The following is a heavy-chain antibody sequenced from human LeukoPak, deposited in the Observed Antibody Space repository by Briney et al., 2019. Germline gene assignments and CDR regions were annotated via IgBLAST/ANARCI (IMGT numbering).Heavy chain of an antibody. V-gene: IGHV3-21*01. D-gene: IGHD4-23*01. CDR2: VSSTSTYI. J-gene: IGHJ4*02. Sequence: GGSLRLSCAASGFTFNSYSVNWVRQAPGKGLEWVSSVSSTSTYIYYADSVKGRFTISRDNAKNSLYLQMNSLRADDTAVYYCARDLDGGNSNDYWGQGTLVTVSS. CDR3: ARDLDGGNSNDY. CDR1: GFTFNSYS.